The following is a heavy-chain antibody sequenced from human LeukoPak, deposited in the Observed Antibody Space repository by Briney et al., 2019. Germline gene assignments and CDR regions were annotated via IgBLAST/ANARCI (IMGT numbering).Heavy chain of an antibody. CDR3: ARDDGVVVGDLRS. CDR1: GFTFSSYG. CDR2: IWYDGSNK. J-gene: IGHJ5*02. V-gene: IGHV3-33*01. D-gene: IGHD1-26*01. Sequence: GRSLRLSCAASGFTFSSYGMHWVRQAPGKGLEWVAVIWYDGSNKYYADSVKGRFTISRDNSKNTLYLQMNSLRAEDTAVYYCARDDGVVVGDLRSWGQGTLGTVSS.